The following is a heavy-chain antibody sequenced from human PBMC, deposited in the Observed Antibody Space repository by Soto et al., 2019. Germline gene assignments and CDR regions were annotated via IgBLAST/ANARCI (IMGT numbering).Heavy chain of an antibody. J-gene: IGHJ4*02. CDR1: GFDFSDYD. Sequence: QVQLVESGGALVQPGGSLRLSCAASGFDFSDYDMPWVRQAPGQGLEWLSSISSRGTSIYYADSVKGRFTISRDNIENAIFLHMQSLRGEDTAVYYCARSWGYSSYCDFWGQGTLVTVAS. CDR2: ISSRGTSI. CDR3: ARSWGYSSYCDF. V-gene: IGHV3-11*01. D-gene: IGHD5-18*01.